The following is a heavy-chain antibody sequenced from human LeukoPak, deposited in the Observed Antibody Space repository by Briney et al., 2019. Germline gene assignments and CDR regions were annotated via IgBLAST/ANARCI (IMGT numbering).Heavy chain of an antibody. CDR2: IYHSGST. CDR1: GGSISSGGYS. V-gene: IGHV4-30-2*01. Sequence: SETLSLTCAVSGGSISSGGYSWSWIRQPPGKGLEWIGYIYHSGSTYYNPSLKSRVTISVDRSKNQFSLKLSSVTAADTAVYYCARDRTTVTATTRYYYMDVWGKGTTVTVSS. D-gene: IGHD4-11*01. CDR3: ARDRTTVTATTRYYYMDV. J-gene: IGHJ6*03.